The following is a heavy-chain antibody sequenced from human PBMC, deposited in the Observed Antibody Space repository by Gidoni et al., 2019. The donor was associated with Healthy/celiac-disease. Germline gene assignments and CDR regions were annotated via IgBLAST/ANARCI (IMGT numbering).Heavy chain of an antibody. CDR2: ISYDGSNK. V-gene: IGHV3-30-3*01. CDR3: ARDRAVVTALDY. CDR1: GFTFSSYA. Sequence: QVQLVESVGGVVQPGRSLKLSCAASGFTFSSYAMHWVRQAPGKGLEWVAVISYDGSNKYYADSVKGRFTISRDNSKNTLYLQMNSLRAEDTAVYYCARDRAVVTALDYWGQGTLVTVSS. J-gene: IGHJ4*02. D-gene: IGHD2-21*02.